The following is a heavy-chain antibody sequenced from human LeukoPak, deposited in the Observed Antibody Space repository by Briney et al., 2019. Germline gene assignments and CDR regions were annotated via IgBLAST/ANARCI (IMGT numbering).Heavy chain of an antibody. CDR2: IKEDGSEK. J-gene: IGHJ4*02. Sequence: PGGSLRLSCAASGFTFSNYWMSWVRQAPGKGLEWVANIKEDGSEKYYVDSVRGRFTISRDNAKNSLSLQMNSLRAEDTAVYYCVRYTRRYPFDYRGQGTLVTVSS. CDR1: GFTFSNYW. CDR3: VRYTRRYPFDY. V-gene: IGHV3-7*04. D-gene: IGHD2-2*02.